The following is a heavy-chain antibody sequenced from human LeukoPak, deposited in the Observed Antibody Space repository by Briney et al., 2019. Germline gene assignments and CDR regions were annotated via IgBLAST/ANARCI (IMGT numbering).Heavy chain of an antibody. D-gene: IGHD4-11*01. V-gene: IGHV3-23*01. CDR3: AKDLYSNYGPADY. J-gene: IGHJ4*02. CDR1: GFTFSSYA. CDR2: INGGGVNT. Sequence: GGSLRLSCAASGFTFSSYAMSWVRQAPGKGLEWVSTINGGGVNTHYADSVGGRFTISRDNSKDTLFLQMNSLRDEDTAVYYCAKDLYSNYGPADYWGQGNLVTVSS.